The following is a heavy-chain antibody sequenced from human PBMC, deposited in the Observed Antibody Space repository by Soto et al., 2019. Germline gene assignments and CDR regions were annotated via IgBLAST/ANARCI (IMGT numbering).Heavy chain of an antibody. Sequence: SETLSLTCTVSGGAISGYYWTWIRQSAGRGLEWIGRIYSSGGTKYNPSLQSRVTMSLDTSKNQFSLRLTSVTAADTAVYYCARGQRFSDSFDPWGQGTLVTVSS. V-gene: IGHV4-4*07. CDR2: IYSSGGT. CDR1: GGAISGYY. D-gene: IGHD3-3*01. CDR3: ARGQRFSDSFDP. J-gene: IGHJ5*02.